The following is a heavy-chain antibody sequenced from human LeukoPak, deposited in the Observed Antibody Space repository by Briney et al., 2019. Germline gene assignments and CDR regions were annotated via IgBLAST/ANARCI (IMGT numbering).Heavy chain of an antibody. CDR1: GGSISSGGYN. J-gene: IGHJ4*02. Sequence: SETLSLTCTVSGGSISSGGYNWSWIRQHPGKGLEWIGYIYYRGSTYYNPSLKSRVTISVDTSKNQFSLKLSPVTAADTAVYYCASADSSGWDFDYWGQGTLVTVSS. CDR3: ASADSSGWDFDY. D-gene: IGHD6-19*01. CDR2: IYYRGST. V-gene: IGHV4-31*03.